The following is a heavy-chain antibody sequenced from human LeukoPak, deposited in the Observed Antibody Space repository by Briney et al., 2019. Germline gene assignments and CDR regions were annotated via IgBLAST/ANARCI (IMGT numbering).Heavy chain of an antibody. J-gene: IGHJ4*02. V-gene: IGHV4-34*01. CDR1: GGSFRGYY. CDR3: ARGARYCSGGSCYGAPIRY. Sequence: PSGALSLPLAVHGGSFRGYYWGWIRPPPGKGPEWIGEIKKRGRSNYNPSLNSRVTISVDTTKNQFSLKLSSVTAADTAVYYCARGARYCSGGSCYGAPIRYWGQGTQVTVSS. CDR2: IKKRGRS. D-gene: IGHD2-15*01.